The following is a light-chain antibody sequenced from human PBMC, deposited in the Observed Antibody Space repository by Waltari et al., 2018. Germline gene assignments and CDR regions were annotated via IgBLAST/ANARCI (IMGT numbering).Light chain of an antibody. J-gene: IGLJ1*01. CDR3: QSYDSSLSVV. V-gene: IGLV1-40*01. CDR1: SSTIGAGYD. Sequence: QSVLTQPPSVSGAPGQRVTISCPGSSSTIGAGYDVHWYQQLPGTAPKLLIYGNSNRPSGVPDRFSGSKSGTSASLAITGLQAEDEADYYCQSYDSSLSVVFGTGTKVTIL. CDR2: GNS.